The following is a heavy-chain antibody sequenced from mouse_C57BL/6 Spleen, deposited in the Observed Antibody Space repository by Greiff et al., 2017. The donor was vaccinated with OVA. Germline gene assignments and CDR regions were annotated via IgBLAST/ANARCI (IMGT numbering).Heavy chain of an antibody. V-gene: IGHV1-82*01. CDR2: IYPGDGDT. CDR3: AREGVRGIYYAMDY. J-gene: IGHJ4*01. Sequence: QVQLQQSGPELVKPGASVKISCKASGYAFSSSWMNWVKQRPGTGLEWIGRIYPGDGDTNYNGTFKGKATLPADKYSSLAYMILSSLTSEDSAVYFCAREGVRGIYYAMDYWGQGTSVTVSS. D-gene: IGHD2-2*01. CDR1: GYAFSSSW.